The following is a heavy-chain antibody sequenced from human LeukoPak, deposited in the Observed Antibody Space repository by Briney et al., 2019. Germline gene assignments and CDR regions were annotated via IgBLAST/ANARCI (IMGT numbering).Heavy chain of an antibody. D-gene: IGHD1-26*01. J-gene: IGHJ4*02. CDR2: ISSSSSTI. Sequence: GGSLRLSCAASGFTFSSYSMNWVRQAPGKGLEWVSYISSSSSTIYYADSVKGRFTISRDNAKNSLYLQMNSLRAEDTAVYYCARTGDSGSYYFDYWGQGTLVTVSS. CDR3: ARTGDSGSYYFDY. CDR1: GFTFSSYS. V-gene: IGHV3-48*01.